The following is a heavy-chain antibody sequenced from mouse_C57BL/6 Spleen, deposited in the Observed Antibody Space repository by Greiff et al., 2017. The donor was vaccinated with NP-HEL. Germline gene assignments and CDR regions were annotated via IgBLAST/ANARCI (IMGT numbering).Heavy chain of an antibody. D-gene: IGHD1-1*01. J-gene: IGHJ2*01. Sequence: QVQLKESGAELARPGASVKLSCKASGYTFTSYGISWVKQRTGKGLEWIGEIYPRSGNNYYNEKIKGKATLSADKSSSTEYIELRSLTSEDSAVYFCARDSPNYYGSSCFDYWGQGTTLTVSS. CDR3: ARDSPNYYGSSCFDY. CDR1: GYTFTSYG. CDR2: IYPRSGNN. V-gene: IGHV1-81*01.